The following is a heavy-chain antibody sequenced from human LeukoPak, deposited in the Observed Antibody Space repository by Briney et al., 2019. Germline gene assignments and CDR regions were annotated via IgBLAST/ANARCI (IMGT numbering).Heavy chain of an antibody. J-gene: IGHJ4*02. D-gene: IGHD2-2*01. Sequence: SVKVSCKASGGTFSSYAISWVRQAPGQGLEWMGGIIPIFGTANYAQKFQGRVTITADESTSTAYMELSSLRSEDTAVYYCARGGYCSSTSCYDGGDFDYWGQGTLVTVSS. CDR3: ARGGYCSSTSCYDGGDFDY. CDR1: GGTFSSYA. CDR2: IIPIFGTA. V-gene: IGHV1-69*13.